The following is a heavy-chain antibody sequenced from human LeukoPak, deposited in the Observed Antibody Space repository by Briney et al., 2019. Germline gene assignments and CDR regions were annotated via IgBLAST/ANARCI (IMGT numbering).Heavy chain of an antibody. CDR1: GFTFDDYA. CDR2: ISWNSGSI. V-gene: IGHV3-9*01. D-gene: IGHD3-22*01. Sequence: PGGSLRLSCAASGFTFDDYAMHWVRQAPGKGLEWVSGISWNSGSIGYADSVKGRFTISRDNAKNSLYLQMNSLRAEGTAVYYCARESFYYDSSGHWGFDYWGQGTLVTVSS. CDR3: ARESFYYDSSGHWGFDY. J-gene: IGHJ4*02.